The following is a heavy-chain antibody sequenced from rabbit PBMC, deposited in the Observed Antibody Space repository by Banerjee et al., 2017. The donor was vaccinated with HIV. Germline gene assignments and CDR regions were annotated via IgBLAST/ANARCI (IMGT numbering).Heavy chain of an antibody. V-gene: IGHV1S45*01. CDR2: FYAGSSGTT. CDR1: GFSFSNKYV. J-gene: IGHJ4*01. Sequence: QEQLEESGGGLVKPEGSLTLTCTASGFSFSNKYVMCWVRQAPGKGLEWIACFYAGSSGTTYYASWAKGRFTISKTSSTTVSLQMTSLTAADTATYFCARNGAGSNYAFNLWGPGTLVTVS. D-gene: IGHD8-1*01. CDR3: ARNGAGSNYAFNL.